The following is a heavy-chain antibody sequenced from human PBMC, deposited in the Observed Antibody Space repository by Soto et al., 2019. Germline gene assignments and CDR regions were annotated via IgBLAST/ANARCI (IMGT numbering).Heavy chain of an antibody. V-gene: IGHV3-23*01. Sequence: GGSLSLSCAASGFTFSSYAMSWVRQAPGKGLEWVSAISGSGGSTYYADSVKGRFTISRDNSKNTLYLQMNSLRAEDTAVYYCAKTIWYSSSGFDYWGQGTLVTVSS. J-gene: IGHJ4*02. CDR1: GFTFSSYA. CDR2: ISGSGGST. D-gene: IGHD6-13*01. CDR3: AKTIWYSSSGFDY.